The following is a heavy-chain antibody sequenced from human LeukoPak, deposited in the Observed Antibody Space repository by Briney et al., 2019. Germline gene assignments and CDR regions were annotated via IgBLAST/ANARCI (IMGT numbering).Heavy chain of an antibody. J-gene: IGHJ4*02. CDR3: ARVHSGSLNXFDY. D-gene: IGHD1-26*01. CDR1: GYTFTGYY. CDR2: INPNSGGT. Sequence: ASVKVSCKASGYTFTGYYMHWVRQAPGQGLEWMGWINPNSGGTNYAQKFQGRVTMTRDTSISTAYMELSRLRSDDTAVYYCARVHSGSLNXFDYWGQGTLVTVSS. V-gene: IGHV1-2*02.